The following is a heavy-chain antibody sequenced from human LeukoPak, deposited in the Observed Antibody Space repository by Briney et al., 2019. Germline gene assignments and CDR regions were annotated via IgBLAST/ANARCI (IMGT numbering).Heavy chain of an antibody. D-gene: IGHD4-17*01. CDR1: GFTFSSYG. V-gene: IGHV3-33*06. CDR2: IWYDGSNK. Sequence: GGSLRLSCAASGFTFSSYGMHWVRQAPGKGLEWVAVIWYDGSNKYYADSVKGRFTISRDNSKNTLYLQMNSLRAEDTAVYYCAQDLVDATTVKAYYYYYMDVWGKGTTVTVSS. J-gene: IGHJ6*03. CDR3: AQDLVDATTVKAYYYYYMDV.